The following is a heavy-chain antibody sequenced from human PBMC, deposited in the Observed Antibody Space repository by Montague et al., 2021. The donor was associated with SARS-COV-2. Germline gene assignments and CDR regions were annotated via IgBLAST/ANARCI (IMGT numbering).Heavy chain of an antibody. Sequence: SLRLSCSAPGFTFSSYWMSWVRQAPGKGLEWVANIKQDGSEKYYXDSVKGRFTISRDNAKNSLYLQMNSLRAEDTAVYYCARVQRTTGTTRLGTYYYFYYGMDVWGQGTTVTVSS. CDR2: IKQDGSEK. J-gene: IGHJ6*02. CDR1: GFTFSSYW. CDR3: ARVQRTTGTTRLGTYYYFYYGMDV. V-gene: IGHV3-7*01. D-gene: IGHD1-1*01.